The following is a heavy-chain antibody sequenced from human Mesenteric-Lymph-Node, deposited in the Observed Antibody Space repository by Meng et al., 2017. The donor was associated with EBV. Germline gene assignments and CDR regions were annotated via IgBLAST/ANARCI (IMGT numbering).Heavy chain of an antibody. CDR3: AKDTTGSGYYVTDY. Sequence: EVQLLESGGGLVQPGGSLRLSCAASGFSFSSYAMSWVRQAPGKGLEWVSGISGSGTGTYYGDSAKGRFTISRDNSKNTLYLQMNSLRAEDTAVYYCAKDTTGSGYYVTDYWGQGTLVTVSS. V-gene: IGHV3-23*01. J-gene: IGHJ4*02. D-gene: IGHD3-22*01. CDR2: ISGSGTGT. CDR1: GFSFSSYA.